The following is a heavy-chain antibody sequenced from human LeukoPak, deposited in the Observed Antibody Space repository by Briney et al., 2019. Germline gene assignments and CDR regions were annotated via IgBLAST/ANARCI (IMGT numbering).Heavy chain of an antibody. CDR3: AREYGDYEVGYYFDY. V-gene: IGHV4-39*07. Sequence: SETLSLTCTVSGGSISSSSYYWGWIRQPPGKGLEWIGSIYYSGSTYYNPSLKSRVTISVDTSKNQFSLKLSSVTAADTAVYYCAREYGDYEVGYYFDYWGQGTLVTVSS. CDR1: GGSISSSSYY. CDR2: IYYSGST. D-gene: IGHD4-17*01. J-gene: IGHJ4*02.